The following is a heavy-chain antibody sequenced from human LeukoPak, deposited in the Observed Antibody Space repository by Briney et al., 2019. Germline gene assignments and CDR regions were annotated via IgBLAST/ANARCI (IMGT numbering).Heavy chain of an antibody. CDR2: IKSKTDGGTT. CDR1: GFTFSNAW. V-gene: IGHV3-15*07. J-gene: IGHJ4*02. Sequence: GGSLRLSCAASGFTFSNAWMNWVRQAPGKGLEWVGRIKSKTDGGTTDYAAPVKGRFTISRDDSKNTLYLQMNSLKTEDTAVYYCTTDPSGGGPIDFDYWGQGTLVTVSS. D-gene: IGHD6-19*01. CDR3: TTDPSGGGPIDFDY.